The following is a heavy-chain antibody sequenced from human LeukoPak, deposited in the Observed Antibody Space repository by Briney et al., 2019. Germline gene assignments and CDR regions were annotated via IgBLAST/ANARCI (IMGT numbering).Heavy chain of an antibody. CDR3: ARGSIAAAGNNWFDP. D-gene: IGHD6-13*01. V-gene: IGHV3-74*01. Sequence: GGSLRLSCAASGFTFSTFAMIWVRQAPGKGLVWVSRINSDGSSTSYADSVKGRFTISRDNAKNTLYLQMNSLRAEDTAVYYCARGSIAAAGNNWFDPWGQGTLVTVSS. CDR1: GFTFSTFA. CDR2: INSDGSST. J-gene: IGHJ5*02.